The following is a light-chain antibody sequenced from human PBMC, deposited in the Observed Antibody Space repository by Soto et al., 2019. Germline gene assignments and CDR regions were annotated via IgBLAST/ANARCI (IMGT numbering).Light chain of an antibody. J-gene: IGKJ3*01. CDR3: QQRSNWPFT. CDR2: DAS. CDR1: QSVSSY. Sequence: EIVLTQSPATLSLSPGERATLSCRASQSVSSYLAWYQQKPGQAPRLLIYDASNRATGIPARFSGSGSGTDFTLTISNLEPEDFAVYYCQQRSNWPFTFGPGTNVDIK. V-gene: IGKV3-11*01.